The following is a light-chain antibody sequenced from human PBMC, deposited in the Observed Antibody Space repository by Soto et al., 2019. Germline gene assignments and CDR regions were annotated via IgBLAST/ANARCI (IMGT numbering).Light chain of an antibody. CDR3: QQSYSSPQT. Sequence: DIQMTQSPSTLYASVGDRVTITCRASQSITTYLNWYQQRPGKAPNLLIYSSSSLQSGVPSRFSGSGSGTDFALTITSLQVEDFATYYCQQSYSSPQTFGQGTKVDI. CDR1: QSITTY. J-gene: IGKJ1*01. V-gene: IGKV1-39*01. CDR2: SSS.